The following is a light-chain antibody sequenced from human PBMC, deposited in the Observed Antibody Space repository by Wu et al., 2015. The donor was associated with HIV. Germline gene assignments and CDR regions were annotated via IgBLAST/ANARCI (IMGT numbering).Light chain of an antibody. J-gene: IGKJ5*01. CDR3: QQYVTSIT. CDR2: GAS. Sequence: EIVLTQSPGTLSLSPGERATLSCRASQSVSSNYLVWYQQKPGQAPRLLIYGASSRATGIPDRFSGGGSGTDFSLTISRLEPEDFAVYYCQQYVTSITFGQGTRLEIK. CDR1: QSVSSNY. V-gene: IGKV3-20*01.